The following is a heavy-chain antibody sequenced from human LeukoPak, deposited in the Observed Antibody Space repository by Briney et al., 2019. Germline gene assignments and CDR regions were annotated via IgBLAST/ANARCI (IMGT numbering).Heavy chain of an antibody. Sequence: SGPALVKPTQTLTLTCTFSGFSLSTSGMCVSWIRQPPGKALEWLARIDWDNDKYYSTSLKTRLTISKDTSKNQVVLTMTNMDPVDTATYYCARIRVGRDVDTATVDYWGQGTLVTVSS. CDR3: ARIRVGRDVDTATVDY. CDR2: IDWDNDK. J-gene: IGHJ4*02. CDR1: GFSLSTSGMC. V-gene: IGHV2-70*11. D-gene: IGHD5-18*01.